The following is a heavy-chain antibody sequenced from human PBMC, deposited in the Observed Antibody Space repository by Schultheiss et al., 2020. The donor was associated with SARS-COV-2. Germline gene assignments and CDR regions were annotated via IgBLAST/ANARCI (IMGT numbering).Heavy chain of an antibody. J-gene: IGHJ4*02. Sequence: GGSLRLSCAASGFTFSSYSMNWVRQAPGKGLEWVAVISYDGSNKYYADSVKGRFTISRDNSKNTLYLQMNSLRAEDTAVYYCARDNRAVSERTAAGWDWGQGTLVTVSS. CDR2: ISYDGSNK. D-gene: IGHD5-18*01. V-gene: IGHV3-30*03. CDR1: GFTFSSYS. CDR3: ARDNRAVSERTAAGWD.